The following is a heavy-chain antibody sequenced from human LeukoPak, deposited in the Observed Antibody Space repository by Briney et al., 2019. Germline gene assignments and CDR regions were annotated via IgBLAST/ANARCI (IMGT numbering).Heavy chain of an antibody. CDR3: ARTPGSSGSKGGVYYYYMDV. J-gene: IGHJ6*03. Sequence: PKASVKVSCKASGGTFSSYAISWVRQAPGQGLEWMGGIIPIFGTANYAQKFQGRVTITADESTSTAYMELRSLRSDDTAVHYCARTPGSSGSKGGVYYYYMDVWGKGTTVTVSS. D-gene: IGHD6-19*01. V-gene: IGHV1-69*13. CDR2: IIPIFGTA. CDR1: GGTFSSYA.